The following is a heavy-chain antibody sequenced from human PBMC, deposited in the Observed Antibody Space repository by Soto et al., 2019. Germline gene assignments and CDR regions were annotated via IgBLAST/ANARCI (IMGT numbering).Heavy chain of an antibody. Sequence: GGSLRLSSAASGLTVSNSYMSWVRQAPGKGLEWVSVIYSGGSTYYADSVKGRFTISRDSSKNTLYLQMNSLRAEDTAVYYFARRLQRSFRYWGQGPLVTLS. D-gene: IGHD2-15*01. CDR1: GLTVSNSY. J-gene: IGHJ4*02. CDR2: IYSGGST. CDR3: ARRLQRSFRY. V-gene: IGHV3-53*01.